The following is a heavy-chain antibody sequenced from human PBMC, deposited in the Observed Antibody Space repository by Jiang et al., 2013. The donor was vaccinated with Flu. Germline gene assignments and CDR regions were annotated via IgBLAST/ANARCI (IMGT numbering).Heavy chain of an antibody. CDR2: INPSGGST. V-gene: IGHV1-46*03. Sequence: SGAEVKKPGASVKVSCKASGYTFTSYYMHWVRQAPGQGLEWMGIINPSGGSTSYAQKFQGRVTMTRDTSTSTVYMELSSLRSEDTAVYYCARNPATVVTSTTWGQGTLVHRLL. CDR3: ARNPATVVTSTT. J-gene: IGHJ4*02. D-gene: IGHD4-23*01. CDR1: GYTFTSYY.